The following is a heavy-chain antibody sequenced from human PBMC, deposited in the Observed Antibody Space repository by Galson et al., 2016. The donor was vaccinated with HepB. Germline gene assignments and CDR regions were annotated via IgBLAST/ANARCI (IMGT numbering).Heavy chain of an antibody. CDR2: ISYDGSDK. Sequence: SLRLSCAASGFTFSSYGMHWVRQAPGKGLEWVAVISYDGSDKYYADSVKGRFTISRDNSKNTLYLQMNSLRAEDTAVYYCAKGDLSGDSIDYWGQGTLVTVSS. CDR1: GFTFSSYG. CDR3: AKGDLSGDSIDY. D-gene: IGHD2-21*02. J-gene: IGHJ4*02. V-gene: IGHV3-30*18.